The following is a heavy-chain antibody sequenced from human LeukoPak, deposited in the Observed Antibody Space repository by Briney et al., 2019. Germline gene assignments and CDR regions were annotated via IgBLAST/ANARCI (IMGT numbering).Heavy chain of an antibody. J-gene: IGHJ6*03. CDR3: ARHPLYCTNGVCRYYYYYMDV. V-gene: IGHV4-59*08. Sequence: SETLSLTCTVPGGSISSYYWSWIRQPPGKGLEWIGYIYYSGSTNYNPSLKSRVTISVDTSKNQFSLKLSSVTAADTAVYYCARHPLYCTNGVCRYYYYYMDVWGKGTTVTVSS. CDR2: IYYSGST. D-gene: IGHD2-8*01. CDR1: GGSISSYY.